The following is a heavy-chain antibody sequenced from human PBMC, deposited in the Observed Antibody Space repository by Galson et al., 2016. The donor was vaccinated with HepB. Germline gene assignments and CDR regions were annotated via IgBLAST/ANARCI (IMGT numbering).Heavy chain of an antibody. CDR3: ARHHIRKAASGLAY. CDR1: GYGFSNFW. J-gene: IGHJ4*02. D-gene: IGHD6-13*01. Sequence: QSGAEVKKPGESLGISCQGSGYGFSNFWISWVRQMPGKGLEWMGRIDPSDSYTNFSPSLQGHVTISVDKSSNTAYLQWTSLKASDTAIYYCARHHIRKAASGLAYWGQGTLVTVSS. CDR2: IDPSDSYT. V-gene: IGHV5-10-1*01.